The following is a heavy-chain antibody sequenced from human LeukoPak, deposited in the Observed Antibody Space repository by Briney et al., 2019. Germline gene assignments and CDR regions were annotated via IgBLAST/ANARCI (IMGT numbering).Heavy chain of an antibody. Sequence: SETLSLTCAVYGGSFSGYYWSWIRQPPGKGLEWIGEINHSGSTNYNPSLKSRVTISIDTSKNQFSLKLSSVTAADTAVYYCARRTQQLVIDYWGQGTLVTVSS. D-gene: IGHD6-13*01. CDR2: INHSGST. V-gene: IGHV4-34*01. J-gene: IGHJ4*02. CDR3: ARRTQQLVIDY. CDR1: GGSFSGYY.